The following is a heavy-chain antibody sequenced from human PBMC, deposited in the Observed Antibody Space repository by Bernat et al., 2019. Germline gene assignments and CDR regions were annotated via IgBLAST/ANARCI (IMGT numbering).Heavy chain of an antibody. CDR1: GFTVSNNY. J-gene: IGHJ6*02. CDR2: IYSGGGST. Sequence: EVQLVESGGGLVQPGGSLRLSCAASGFTVSNNYMSWVRQAPGKGLEWVSVIYSGGGSTYYADSVKGRFTISRDNSKNTLYLQMNSLRAEDMAVYYCAKRSGYYPVHDYYYGMDVWGQGTTVTVSS. D-gene: IGHD3-3*01. V-gene: IGHV3-66*04. CDR3: AKRSGYYPVHDYYYGMDV.